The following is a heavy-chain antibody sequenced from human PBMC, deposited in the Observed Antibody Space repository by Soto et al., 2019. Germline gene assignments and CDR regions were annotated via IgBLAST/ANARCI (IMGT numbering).Heavy chain of an antibody. D-gene: IGHD2-21*01. J-gene: IGHJ4*02. CDR3: ARVIAGPADFDY. CDR1: GYTFTSYG. V-gene: IGHV1-18*01. Sequence: QVQLVQSGAEVKKPGASVKVSCKASGYTFTSYGISWVRQAPGQGLEWMGWISAYKGNTNYAKKLQGRVTMTTDTAPSTACMGLMSLGSDDKSVYYCARVIAGPADFDYWGQGTLVTVSA. CDR2: ISAYKGNT.